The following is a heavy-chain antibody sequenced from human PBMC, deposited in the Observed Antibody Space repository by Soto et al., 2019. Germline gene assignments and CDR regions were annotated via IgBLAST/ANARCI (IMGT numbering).Heavy chain of an antibody. J-gene: IGHJ5*02. Sequence: QVQLQESGPGLVKPSETLSLTCTVSGGPISSYYWSWIRQPPGKGLEWIGYIHYSGSTKYNPSLKSRVTISVDTSKNQFSLKLSSVTAADTAVYYCARDRRGVASNWFDPWGQGTLVTVSS. V-gene: IGHV4-59*01. CDR2: IHYSGST. D-gene: IGHD3-3*01. CDR1: GGPISSYY. CDR3: ARDRRGVASNWFDP.